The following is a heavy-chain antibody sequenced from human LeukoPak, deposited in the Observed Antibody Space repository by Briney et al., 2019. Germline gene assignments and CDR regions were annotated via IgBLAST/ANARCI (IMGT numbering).Heavy chain of an antibody. CDR2: IYVTGT. Sequence: PSETLSLTCTVSGGFIGTYYWSWIRQSRGKGLEWIGYIYVTGTRYNPYLQSRVTISVDRYRNQFCLKMSSVTAADTAVYYCARHIGGGIEDMDVWGKGTKVIVSS. CDR3: ARHIGGGIEDMDV. D-gene: IGHD3-16*02. V-gene: IGHV4-59*08. J-gene: IGHJ6*03. CDR1: GGFIGTYY.